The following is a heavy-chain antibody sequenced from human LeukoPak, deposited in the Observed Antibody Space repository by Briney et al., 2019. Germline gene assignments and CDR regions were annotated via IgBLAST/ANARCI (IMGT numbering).Heavy chain of an antibody. D-gene: IGHD3-22*01. CDR2: IYYGGST. J-gene: IGHJ4*02. V-gene: IGHV4-39*07. CDR3: ASLTSPYYYDSSGNFDY. Sequence: SETLSLTCTVSGGSISSSSYYWGWLRQPPGKGLEWIGSIYYGGSTYYNPSLKSRGTISVDPSKNQFSLKLSSVTAEDTAVYYCASLTSPYYYDSSGNFDYWGQGTLVTVSS. CDR1: GGSISSSSYY.